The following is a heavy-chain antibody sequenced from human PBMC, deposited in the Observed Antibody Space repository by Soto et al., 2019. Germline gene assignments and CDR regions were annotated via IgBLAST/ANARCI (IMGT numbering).Heavy chain of an antibody. Sequence: SGPTLVNPTQTLTLNCTFSGFSLSTSGMRVSWIRQPPGKALEWLARIDWDDDKFYNTSLKTRLTISKDSSKNQVVLTMTNMDPVDTATYXCARMFHCSGGTCPFDYWGQGALVTVSS. CDR1: GFSLSTSGMR. J-gene: IGHJ4*02. D-gene: IGHD2-15*01. V-gene: IGHV2-70*04. CDR2: IDWDDDK. CDR3: ARMFHCSGGTCPFDY.